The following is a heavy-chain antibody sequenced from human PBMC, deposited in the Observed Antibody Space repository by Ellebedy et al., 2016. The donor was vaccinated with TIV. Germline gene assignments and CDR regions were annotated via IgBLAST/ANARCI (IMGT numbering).Heavy chain of an antibody. D-gene: IGHD6-6*01. CDR3: AEEGGSSRGAYGMDV. CDR1: GFTFSNYG. CDR2: ISYDGSNK. V-gene: IGHV3-30*18. J-gene: IGHJ6*02. Sequence: GESLKISCAASGFTFSNYGMHWVRQAPGKGLEWVSVISYDGSNKYYADSVKGRFTISRDNSKNTLYLQMNSLRVDDTAVYYCAEEGGSSRGAYGMDVWGQGTAVVVSS.